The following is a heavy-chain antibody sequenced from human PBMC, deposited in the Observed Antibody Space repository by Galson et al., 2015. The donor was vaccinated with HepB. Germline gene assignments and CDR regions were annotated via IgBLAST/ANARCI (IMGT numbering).Heavy chain of an antibody. Sequence: SLRLSCAASGFSVSQHSMNWVRQAPGKGLEWLAYTSGRSFILYYAKSVRGRFTISRDNAKNSIYLQMNSLRGDDTAIYYCVRDGGASTGYALDSWGQGILVTVSS. J-gene: IGHJ4*02. D-gene: IGHD3-9*01. V-gene: IGHV3-48*04. CDR2: TSGRSFIL. CDR1: GFSVSQHS. CDR3: VRDGGASTGYALDS.